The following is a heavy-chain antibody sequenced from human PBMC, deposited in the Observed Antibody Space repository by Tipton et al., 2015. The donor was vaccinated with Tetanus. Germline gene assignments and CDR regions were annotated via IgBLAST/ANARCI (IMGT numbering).Heavy chain of an antibody. Sequence: SLRLSCEASGFTFSTYWMHWVRQAPGKGLVWVSTISGGGHNTHYADSVQGRFTISRDNSKDTLYLQMNSLRVEDTAVYYCARDPHTIRTGNHRGFDYWGQGTKVTVSS. J-gene: IGHJ4*02. CDR3: ARDPHTIRTGNHRGFDY. CDR2: ISGGGHNT. V-gene: IGHV3-23*01. CDR1: GFTFSTYW. D-gene: IGHD3-10*01.